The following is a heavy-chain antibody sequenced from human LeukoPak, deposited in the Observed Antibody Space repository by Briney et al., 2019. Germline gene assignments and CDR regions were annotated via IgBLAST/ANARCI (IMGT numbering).Heavy chain of an antibody. Sequence: PLETLSLTCTVSGGSISSGSYYWSWIRQPAGKGLEWIGRIYTGGSTNYNPSLKSRVTISVDTSKNQFSLKLSSVTAADTAVYYCARWVPGIATPSDAFDIWGQGTMVTVSS. D-gene: IGHD5-24*01. CDR3: ARWVPGIATPSDAFDI. V-gene: IGHV4-61*02. J-gene: IGHJ3*02. CDR1: GGSISSGSYY. CDR2: IYTGGST.